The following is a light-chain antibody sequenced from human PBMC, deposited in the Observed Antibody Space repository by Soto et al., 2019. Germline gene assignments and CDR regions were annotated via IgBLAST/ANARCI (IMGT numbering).Light chain of an antibody. CDR3: QSYDSSLSAYV. V-gene: IGLV1-40*01. CDR1: SSNIGAGYD. CDR2: DNS. J-gene: IGLJ1*01. Sequence: QSVLAQPPSVSGAPGQKVTISCTGSSSNIGAGYDLHWYQQLPGTAPKLLLYDNSNRPSGVPDRFSGSKSGTSASLAITALQAQDEADYYCQSYDSSLSAYVFGTGTKVTVL.